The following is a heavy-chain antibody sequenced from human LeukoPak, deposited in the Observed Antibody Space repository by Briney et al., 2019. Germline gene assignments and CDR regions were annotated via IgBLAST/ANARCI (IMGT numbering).Heavy chain of an antibody. CDR1: GYTFTGYY. CDR3: AGSAPKKPKGAFDI. Sequence: GASVKVSCKASGYTFTGYYMHWVRQAPGQGLEWMGWINPNSGGTNYAQKFQGRVTMTRDTSISTAHMELSRLRSDDTAVYYCAGSAPKKPKGAFDIWGQGTMVTVSS. V-gene: IGHV1-2*02. J-gene: IGHJ3*02. D-gene: IGHD1-14*01. CDR2: INPNSGGT.